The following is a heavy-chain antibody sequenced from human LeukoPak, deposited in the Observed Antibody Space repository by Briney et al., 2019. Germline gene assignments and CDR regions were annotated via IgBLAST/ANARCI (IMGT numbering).Heavy chain of an antibody. V-gene: IGHV3-15*01. CDR2: IKSKTDGGTT. D-gene: IGHD3-9*01. CDR3: TTGGRRYFDWLNY. Sequence: GGSLRLSCAASGSTFSNAWMSWVRQAPGKGLEWVGRIKSKTDGGTTDYAAPVKGRFTISRDDSKNTLYLQMNSLKTEDTAVYYCTTGGRRYFDWLNYWGQGTLVTVSS. CDR1: GSTFSNAW. J-gene: IGHJ4*02.